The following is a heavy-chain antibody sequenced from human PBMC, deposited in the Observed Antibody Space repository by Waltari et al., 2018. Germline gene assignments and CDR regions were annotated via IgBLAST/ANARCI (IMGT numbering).Heavy chain of an antibody. CDR3: ARSSGGAFDI. CDR2: IKQDGSEK. CDR1: EFTSRSFW. V-gene: IGHV3-7*01. D-gene: IGHD3-10*01. J-gene: IGHJ3*02. Sequence: EVQVVESGGGLVQPGGSLRLSCAASEFTSRSFWISWVSQASGKGLEGVANIKQDGSEKYYVDSVKGRFTISRDNTKNSLYLQMNSLRAEDTAVYYCARSSGGAFDIWGRGTMVTVSS.